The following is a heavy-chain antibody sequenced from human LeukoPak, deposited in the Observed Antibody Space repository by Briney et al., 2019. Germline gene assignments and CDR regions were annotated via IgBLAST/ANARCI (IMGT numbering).Heavy chain of an antibody. CDR2: IYTSGSK. Sequence: KPSETLSLTCTVSSRSINSYHWSWIPQPAGKAREWIGRIYTSGSKNNNPTLKSRVTMSVAPSKNQFSLKLSSVTAADPAVYYCARDGSAAGNTAFDIWGQGKMVTVSS. D-gene: IGHD6-13*01. CDR1: SRSINSYH. J-gene: IGHJ3*02. CDR3: ARDGSAAGNTAFDI. V-gene: IGHV4-4*07.